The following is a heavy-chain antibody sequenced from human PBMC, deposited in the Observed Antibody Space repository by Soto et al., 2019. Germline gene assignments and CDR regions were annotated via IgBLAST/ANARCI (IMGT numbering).Heavy chain of an antibody. D-gene: IGHD4-17*01. CDR1: GFTFSSYG. CDR2: ISSSSSTI. V-gene: IGHV3-48*02. J-gene: IGHJ5*02. CDR3: APRKGVTSRWFDP. Sequence: PGGSLRLSCAASGFTFSSYGMHWVRQAPGKGLEWVSYISSSSSTIYYADSVKGRFTISRDNAKNSLYLQMNSLRDEDTAVYYCAPRKGVTSRWFDPWGQGTLVTVSS.